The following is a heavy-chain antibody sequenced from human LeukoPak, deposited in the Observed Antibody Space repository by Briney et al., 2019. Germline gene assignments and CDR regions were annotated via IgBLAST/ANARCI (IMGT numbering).Heavy chain of an antibody. CDR2: INHSGST. Sequence: LETLSLTCAVYGGSFSGYYWSWIRQPPGKGLEWIGEINHSGSTNYNPPLKSRVTISVDTSKNQFSLKLSSVTAADTAVYYCASLAAAGTGYYFDYWGQGTLVTVSS. V-gene: IGHV4-34*01. CDR1: GGSFSGYY. D-gene: IGHD6-13*01. CDR3: ASLAAAGTGYYFDY. J-gene: IGHJ4*02.